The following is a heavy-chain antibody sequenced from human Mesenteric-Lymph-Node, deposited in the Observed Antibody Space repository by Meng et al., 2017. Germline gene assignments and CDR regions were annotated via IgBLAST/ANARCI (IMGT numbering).Heavy chain of an antibody. CDR1: GDSISSDIW. Sequence: QGRLQESGPGLVKPSGPLSLTCTVSGDSISSDIWWSWVRQPPGKGLEWIGEVYHRGDTNYNPSLKSRVDISVDKSKNQFYLSLFSVTAADTAVYYCGRDQGRELIDHWGQGTLVTVSS. CDR3: GRDQGRELIDH. CDR2: VYHRGDT. J-gene: IGHJ4*02. V-gene: IGHV4-4*02. D-gene: IGHD1-7*01.